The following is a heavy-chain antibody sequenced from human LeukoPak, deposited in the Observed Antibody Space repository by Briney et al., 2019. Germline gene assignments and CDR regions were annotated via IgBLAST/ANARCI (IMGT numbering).Heavy chain of an antibody. CDR2: INPNSGGT. J-gene: IGHJ5*02. Sequence: ASVKVSCKASGYTLTGYYMHWVRQAPGQGLEWMGWINPNSGGTNYAQKFQGRVTMTRDTSISTAYMELSRLRSDDTAVYYCARVDQLLKPFDPWGQGTLVTVSS. D-gene: IGHD2-2*01. CDR1: GYTLTGYY. CDR3: ARVDQLLKPFDP. V-gene: IGHV1-2*02.